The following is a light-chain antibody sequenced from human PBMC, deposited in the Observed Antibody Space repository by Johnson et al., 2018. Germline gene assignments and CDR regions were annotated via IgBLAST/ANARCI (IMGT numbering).Light chain of an antibody. V-gene: IGLV1-51*02. CDR1: CSNIGNNY. CDR2: ENN. CDR3: GTWDSSLSAGNV. J-gene: IGLJ1*01. Sequence: QSVLTQPPSVSAAPGQKVTISCSGSCSNIGNNYVSWYQQLPGTAPKLLIYENNKRPSGIPDRFSGSKSGTSATLGITGLQTGDEADYDCGTWDSSLSAGNVFGTGTKVTV.